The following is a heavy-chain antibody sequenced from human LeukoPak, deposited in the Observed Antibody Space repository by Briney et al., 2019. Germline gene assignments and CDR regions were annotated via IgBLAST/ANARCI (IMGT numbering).Heavy chain of an antibody. CDR3: ARAFHERASGYDFDY. J-gene: IGHJ4*02. D-gene: IGHD5-12*01. Sequence: GGSLRLSCAASGFTFSYYSMNWVRQAPGKGLEWVSYISSTSTTIYYADSVKGRFTVSRDNAKNSLYLQMNSLRAEDTAVYYCARAFHERASGYDFDYWGQGTLVTVSS. CDR1: GFTFSYYS. V-gene: IGHV3-48*04. CDR2: ISSTSTTI.